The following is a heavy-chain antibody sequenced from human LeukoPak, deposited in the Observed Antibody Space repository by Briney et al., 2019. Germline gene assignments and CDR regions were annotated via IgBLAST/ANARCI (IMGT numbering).Heavy chain of an antibody. CDR3: ARDYSSSSGYFDY. CDR2: INPNSGDT. V-gene: IGHV1-2*02. D-gene: IGHD6-6*01. CDR1: GYTFTGYF. J-gene: IGHJ4*02. Sequence: GASVKVSCKASGYTFTGYFVHWVRQASGQGLEWMGWINPNSGDTNYAEKFQGRVTMTRDTSISTAYMDLRRLRSDDTAVYYCARDYSSSSGYFDYWGQGTLVTVSS.